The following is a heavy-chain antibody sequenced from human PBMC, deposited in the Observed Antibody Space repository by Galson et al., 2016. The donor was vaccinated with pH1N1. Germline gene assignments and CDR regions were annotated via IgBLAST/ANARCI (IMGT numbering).Heavy chain of an antibody. CDR3: IRDLGRLRDF. Sequence: SVKVSCKASGGIFNNYAISWVRQAPGQGLEWMGVIDPSNGGTAFAQKLQGLVTMTRDTSTSTVYMELRGLKSEDTAVYYCIRDLGRLRDFWGQGTLVTVSS. D-gene: IGHD7-27*01. CDR1: GGIFNNYA. J-gene: IGHJ4*02. CDR2: IDPSNGGT. V-gene: IGHV1-46*02.